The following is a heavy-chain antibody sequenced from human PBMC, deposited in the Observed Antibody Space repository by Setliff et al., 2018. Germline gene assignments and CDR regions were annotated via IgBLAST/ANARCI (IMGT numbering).Heavy chain of an antibody. Sequence: ASVKVSCKVSGYTLTELSMHWVRQAPGKGLEWMGGFDPEDGETIYAQKFQGRVTMTEDTSTDTAYMELSSLRSEDTAVYYCATKGATTDWFDPWGQGTPVTVSS. J-gene: IGHJ5*02. D-gene: IGHD1-26*01. CDR3: ATKGATTDWFDP. CDR1: GYTLTELS. CDR2: FDPEDGET. V-gene: IGHV1-24*01.